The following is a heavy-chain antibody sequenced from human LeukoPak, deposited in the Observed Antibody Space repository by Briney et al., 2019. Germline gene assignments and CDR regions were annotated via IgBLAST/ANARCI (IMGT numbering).Heavy chain of an antibody. Sequence: PGGSLRLSCAASGFTFSSYEMNWVRQAPGKGLEWVSYISSSGSTIYYADSVKGRFTISRDNAKNSLYLQMNSLRAGDTAVYYCARGRMMATLFDYWGQGTLVTVSS. CDR2: ISSSGSTI. V-gene: IGHV3-48*03. CDR3: ARGRMMATLFDY. D-gene: IGHD5-24*01. J-gene: IGHJ4*02. CDR1: GFTFSSYE.